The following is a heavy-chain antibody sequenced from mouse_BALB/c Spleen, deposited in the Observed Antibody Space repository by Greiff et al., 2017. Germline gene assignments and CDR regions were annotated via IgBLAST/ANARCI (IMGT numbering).Heavy chain of an antibody. D-gene: IGHD1-1*01. V-gene: IGHV5-6-3*01. Sequence: DVHLVESGGGLVQPGGSLKLSCAASGFTFSSYGMSWVRQTPDKRLELVATINSNGGSTYYPDSVKGRFTISRDNAKNTLYLQMSSLKSEDTAMYYCARDRGYYYGSSRYFDVWGAGTTVTVSS. CDR3: ARDRGYYYGSSRYFDV. CDR2: INSNGGST. CDR1: GFTFSSYG. J-gene: IGHJ1*01.